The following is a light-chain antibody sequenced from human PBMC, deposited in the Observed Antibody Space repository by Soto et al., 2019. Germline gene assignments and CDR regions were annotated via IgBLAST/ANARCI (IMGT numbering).Light chain of an antibody. CDR3: SSYAGSTYV. V-gene: IGLV2-8*01. Sequence: QYMLTQPPSASGSPGQSVTISSTGTSSDVGGYNYVSWYQQHPGKAPKLMIYEVSKRPSGVPDRFSGSKSGNTASLTVSGLQAEDEADYYCSSYAGSTYVFGTGTKVTVL. J-gene: IGLJ1*01. CDR2: EVS. CDR1: SSDVGGYNY.